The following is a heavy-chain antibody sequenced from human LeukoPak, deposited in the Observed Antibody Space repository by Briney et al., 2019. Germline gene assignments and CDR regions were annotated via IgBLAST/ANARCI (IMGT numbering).Heavy chain of an antibody. V-gene: IGHV3-30*04. J-gene: IGHJ6*02. CDR3: ARNNGMDV. CDR2: ISYDGSNK. CDR1: GFTFSSYA. Sequence: GGSLRLSCAASGFTFSSYAMHWVRQAPGKGLEWVAVISYDGSNKYYADSVKGRFTISKDNAKNSLYLQMNSLRAEDTALYHCARNNGMDVWGQGTTDIVSS.